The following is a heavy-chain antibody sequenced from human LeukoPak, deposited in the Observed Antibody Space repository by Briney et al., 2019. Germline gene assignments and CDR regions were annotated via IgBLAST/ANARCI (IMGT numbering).Heavy chain of an antibody. Sequence: GGSLKLSCAASGFTFSGSTIHWVRQASGKGLEWIGRIRSKANSYATAYAASVKGRFTISRDDARNTAYLQMDSLKTEDTAVYYCTSPQADSGATYFRHWGQGTLVTVSS. V-gene: IGHV3-73*01. J-gene: IGHJ1*01. CDR3: TSPQADSGATYFRH. CDR2: IRSKANSYAT. D-gene: IGHD6-19*01. CDR1: GFTFSGST.